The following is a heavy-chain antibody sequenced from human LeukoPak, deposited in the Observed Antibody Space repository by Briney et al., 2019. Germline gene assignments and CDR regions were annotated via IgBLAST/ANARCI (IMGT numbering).Heavy chain of an antibody. J-gene: IGHJ4*02. CDR1: GFTFSSYA. CDR3: STTYYYDSSEGY. Sequence: GGSLRLSCAASGFTFSSYAMSWVRQAPGKGLEWVSAISGSGGSTYCADSVKGWFTISRDNSKNTLYLQMNSLRAEDTAVYYCSTTYYYDSSEGYWGQGTLVTVSS. V-gene: IGHV3-23*01. CDR2: ISGSGGST. D-gene: IGHD3-22*01.